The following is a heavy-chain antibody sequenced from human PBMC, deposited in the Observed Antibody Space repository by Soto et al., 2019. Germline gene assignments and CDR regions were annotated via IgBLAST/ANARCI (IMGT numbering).Heavy chain of an antibody. J-gene: IGHJ6*02. CDR1: GYTFTSYY. CDR3: ARDWGRVVYAMDV. CDR2: INPVGGST. V-gene: IGHV1-46*04. D-gene: IGHD3-16*01. Sequence: QVQLVQSGAEVKKPGASVRVSCKASGYTFTSYYIHWVRQAPGQGLEWVSIINPVGGSTNYAQKLQGRVTVSRDTSTSTVDMELSSLRSEDTAVYYCARDWGRVVYAMDVWGQGTTVTVSS.